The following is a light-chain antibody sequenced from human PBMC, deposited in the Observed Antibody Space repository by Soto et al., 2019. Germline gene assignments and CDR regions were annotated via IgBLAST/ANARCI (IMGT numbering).Light chain of an antibody. V-gene: IGKV3-15*01. CDR2: RAS. CDR1: QSVSSN. CDR3: QQDNNWPRT. J-gene: IGKJ1*01. Sequence: EIVMTQSPATLSVSPGERATLSCRASQSVSSNLAWYQQKPGQAPRLLIYRASTRATGIPARFSGSGYGTEFTLTISGLQSEDFAVYYCQQDNNWPRTFGQGTKVEIK.